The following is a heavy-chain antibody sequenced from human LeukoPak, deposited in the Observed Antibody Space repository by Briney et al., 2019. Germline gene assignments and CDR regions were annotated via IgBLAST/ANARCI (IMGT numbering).Heavy chain of an antibody. D-gene: IGHD3-3*01. CDR3: ARTSGYYTAYYYGMDV. J-gene: IGHJ6*02. Sequence: SETLSLTCAVSGGSISRSNWWSWVRQPPGKGLEWIGEIYHSGSTNYNPSLKSRVTISVDKSKNQFSLKLSSVTAADTAVYYCARTSGYYTAYYYGMDVWGQGTTVTVSS. V-gene: IGHV4-4*02. CDR2: IYHSGST. CDR1: GGSISRSNW.